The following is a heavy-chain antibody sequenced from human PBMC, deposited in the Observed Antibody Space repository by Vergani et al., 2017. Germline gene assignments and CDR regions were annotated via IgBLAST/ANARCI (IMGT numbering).Heavy chain of an antibody. D-gene: IGHD6-6*01. CDR2: ISSSCPYI. CDR3: AREYSSSSGRGFDI. CDR1: GFTFSSYS. V-gene: IGHV3-21*06. Sequence: EVQLVESGGGLVKPGGSLRLSCAASGFTFSSYSMKWVRQAPGKGLEWVSSISSSCPYIYYADSVKGRFTISRDNAKNSLYLQMNSLRAEDTALYYCAREYSSSSGRGFDIWGQGTKVTVS. J-gene: IGHJ3*02.